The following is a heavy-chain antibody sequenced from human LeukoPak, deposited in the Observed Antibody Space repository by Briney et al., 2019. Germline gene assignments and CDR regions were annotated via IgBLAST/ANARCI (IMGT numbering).Heavy chain of an antibody. D-gene: IGHD3-3*01. CDR1: GYTFTSYD. CDR2: MNPNSGNT. V-gene: IGHV1-8*01. Sequence: ASVKVSCKASGYTFTSYDINWVRQATGQGLEWMGWMNPNSGNTGHAQKFQGRVTMTRNTSISTAYMELSSLRSEDTAVYYCARTLSPQLRFLEWLSQDNWFDPWGQGTLVTASS. J-gene: IGHJ5*02. CDR3: ARTLSPQLRFLEWLSQDNWFDP.